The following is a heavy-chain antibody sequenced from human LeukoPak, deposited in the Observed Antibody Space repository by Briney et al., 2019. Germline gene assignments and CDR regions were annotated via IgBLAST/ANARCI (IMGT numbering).Heavy chain of an antibody. CDR1: VYTFTSYG. D-gene: IGHD3-10*01. CDR3: ARDWAGSRSGSYYPPYFDY. V-gene: IGHV1-18*01. J-gene: IGHJ4*02. Sequence: GSVKVSCKASVYTFTSYGISWVRQAPGQGLEWMGWISAYNGNTNYAQKLQGRVTMTTDTSTSTAYMELRSLRSDDTAVYYCARDWAGSRSGSYYPPYFDYWGQGTLVTVSS. CDR2: ISAYNGNT.